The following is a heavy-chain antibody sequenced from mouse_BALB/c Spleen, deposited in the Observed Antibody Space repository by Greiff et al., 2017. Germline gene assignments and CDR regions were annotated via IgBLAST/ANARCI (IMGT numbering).Heavy chain of an antibody. CDR3: ARGVIYYDYDGAWFAY. CDR2: ISSGGST. V-gene: IGHV5-6-5*01. J-gene: IGHJ3*01. D-gene: IGHD2-4*01. Sequence: EAQLVESGGGLVKPGGSLKLSCAASGFTFSSYAMSWVRQTPEKRLEWVASISSGGSTYYPDSVKGRFTISRDNARNILYLQMSSLRSEDTAMYYCARGVIYYDYDGAWFAYWGQGTLVTVSA. CDR1: GFTFSSYA.